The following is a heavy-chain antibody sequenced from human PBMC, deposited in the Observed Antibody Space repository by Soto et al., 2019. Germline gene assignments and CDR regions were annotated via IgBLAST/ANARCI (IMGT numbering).Heavy chain of an antibody. CDR3: ARDPGGDFWSGYFSYYYYGMDV. CDR1: GFTFSSYG. Sequence: GGSLRLSCAASGFTFSSYGMHWVRQAPGKGLEWVAVIWYDGSNKYYADSVKGRFTISRDNSKNTLYLQMNSLRAEDTAVYYCARDPGGDFWSGYFSYYYYGMDVWGQGTTVTVSS. CDR2: IWYDGSNK. V-gene: IGHV3-33*01. J-gene: IGHJ6*02. D-gene: IGHD3-3*01.